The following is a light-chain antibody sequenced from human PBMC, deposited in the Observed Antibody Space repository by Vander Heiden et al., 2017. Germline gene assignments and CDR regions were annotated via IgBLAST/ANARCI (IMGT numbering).Light chain of an antibody. J-gene: IGLJ1*01. CDR2: YDN. CDR3: QSSDDSVFYV. V-gene: IGLV6-57*01. Sequence: TLSISCTRSSGSIANNYVHWYQQHPGSSPTPLIYYDNQKPSGGPDRFSAAFDISSTSASLTISGLRAEDEADYYCQSSDDSVFYVFGTGTTVTVL. CDR1: SGSIANNY.